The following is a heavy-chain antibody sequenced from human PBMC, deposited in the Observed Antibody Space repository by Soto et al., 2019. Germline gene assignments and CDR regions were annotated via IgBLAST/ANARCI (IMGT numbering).Heavy chain of an antibody. J-gene: IGHJ4*02. CDR3: VRVVAIPGYPDN. D-gene: IGHD5-12*01. V-gene: IGHV1-18*01. Sequence: ASVKVSCKASGYTFTRSGISWVRQAPGQGLEWMGWISTYNGDTNYAQTFQGRVTITADKFTNTVYMELSSLRSDDTAVYYCVRVVAIPGYPDNWGQGTLVTVSS. CDR2: ISTYNGDT. CDR1: GYTFTRSG.